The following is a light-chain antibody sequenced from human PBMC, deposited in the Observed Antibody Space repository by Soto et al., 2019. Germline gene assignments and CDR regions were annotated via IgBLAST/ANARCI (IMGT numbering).Light chain of an antibody. CDR2: DVS. V-gene: IGLV2-14*01. Sequence: QSVRTQPASVSGSPGQSITISCTGTSSDVGGYNYVSWYQQHPGKAPKLMIYDVSSRPSGVSNRFSGSKSGNTASLTISGLQAEDEADYYCSSYTSSSTPLFVFGTGTTVTVL. CDR3: SSYTSSSTPLFV. CDR1: SSDVGGYNY. J-gene: IGLJ1*01.